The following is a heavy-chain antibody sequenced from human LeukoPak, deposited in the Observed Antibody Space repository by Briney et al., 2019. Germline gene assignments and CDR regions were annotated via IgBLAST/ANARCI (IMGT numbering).Heavy chain of an antibody. V-gene: IGHV3-33*01. CDR1: GFTFSSHG. Sequence: PGGSLRLSCAPSGFTFSSHGMHWVRQAPGKGLEWVALIWYDGSNKYYADSVKGRFTISRDNSKNTLYLQMNSLRAEDTAVYYCARSLGYCSAGSCFPFDYWGQGTLVTVSS. CDR3: ARSLGYCSAGSCFPFDY. D-gene: IGHD2-15*01. J-gene: IGHJ4*02. CDR2: IWYDGSNK.